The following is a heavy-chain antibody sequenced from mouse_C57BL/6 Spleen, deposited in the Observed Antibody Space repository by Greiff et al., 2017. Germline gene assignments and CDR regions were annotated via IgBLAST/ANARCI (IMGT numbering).Heavy chain of an antibody. CDR1: GYTFTDYN. Sequence: VQLQQSGPELVKPGASVKIPCKASGYTFTDYNMDWVKQSHGKSLEWIGDINPNNGGTIYNQKFKGKATLTVDKSSSTAYMELRSLTSEDTAVYYCALYYYGSREGEPVSYYAMDYWGQGTSVTVSS. J-gene: IGHJ4*01. D-gene: IGHD1-1*01. V-gene: IGHV1-18*01. CDR2: INPNNGGT. CDR3: ALYYYGSREGEPVSYYAMDY.